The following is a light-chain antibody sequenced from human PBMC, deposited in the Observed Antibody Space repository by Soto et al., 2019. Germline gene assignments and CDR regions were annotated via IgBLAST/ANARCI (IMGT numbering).Light chain of an antibody. V-gene: IGLV2-8*01. CDR3: SSYAARNNVV. CDR1: SSDVGGYNY. Sequence: QSALTQPPSASGSPGQSVTISCTGTSSDVGGYNYVSWYQQHPGKAPKLMIYEVSKRPSGVPDRFSGSKSGNTASLTVSGPRAEDEADYSCSSYAARNNVVFGGGTKLTVL. CDR2: EVS. J-gene: IGLJ2*01.